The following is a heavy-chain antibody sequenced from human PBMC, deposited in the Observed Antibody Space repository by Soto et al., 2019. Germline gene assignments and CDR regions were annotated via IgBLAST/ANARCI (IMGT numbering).Heavy chain of an antibody. V-gene: IGHV4-39*01. Sequence: QLQLQESGPGQVKPSETLSLTCTVSGDSISRNSYYWGWVRQPPGKGLEWIGSIYHTGRTNHNPSLRSRVTLAVDTSENQFSLRLTSVPAVDTAVYYCARVKDFGDLFDSWGQGTLVTVSS. CDR2: IYHTGRT. J-gene: IGHJ4*02. D-gene: IGHD4-17*01. CDR1: GDSISRNSYY. CDR3: ARVKDFGDLFDS.